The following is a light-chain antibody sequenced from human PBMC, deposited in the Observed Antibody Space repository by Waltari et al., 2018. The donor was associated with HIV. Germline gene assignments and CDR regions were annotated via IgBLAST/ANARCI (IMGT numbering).Light chain of an antibody. CDR3: QHYNNLPWT. CDR2: GAF. CDR1: QSVSSN. J-gene: IGKJ1*01. V-gene: IGKV3-15*01. Sequence: EKVMTQSPATLSVSPGERATLSCRASQSVSSNLAWYQQKPGQAPRLLIYGAFTRATGIPARFSASGSGTEFTLTISSLQSEDFAVYYCQHYNNLPWTFGQGTKVATK.